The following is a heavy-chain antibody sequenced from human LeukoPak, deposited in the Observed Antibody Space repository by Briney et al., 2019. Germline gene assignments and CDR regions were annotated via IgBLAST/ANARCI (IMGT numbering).Heavy chain of an antibody. Sequence: PGGSLRLSCAASGFTFRTYSMNWVRQAPGKWLEWVSYISSSGSTIYYADSVKGRFTISRDNAKNSLYLQMNSLRAEDTAVYYCAELGITMIGGVWGKGTTVTISS. J-gene: IGHJ6*04. D-gene: IGHD3-10*02. CDR1: GFTFRTYS. CDR2: ISSSGSTI. CDR3: AELGITMIGGV. V-gene: IGHV3-48*04.